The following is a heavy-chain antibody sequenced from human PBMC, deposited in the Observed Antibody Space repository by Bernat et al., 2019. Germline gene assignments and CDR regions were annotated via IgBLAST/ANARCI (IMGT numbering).Heavy chain of an antibody. D-gene: IGHD2-15*01. V-gene: IGHV4-39*01. CDR3: ARHYCSGGSCYGLGDY. J-gene: IGHJ4*02. CDR1: GGSISSSSNYY. Sequence: QLQLQESGPGLVKPSETLSLTCTVSGGSISSSSNYYWGWIRQPPGKGLEWIGSFYSSGSTYYNPSLKSRLTMSVDMSKNQFSLKLSSVTAADTAVYFCARHYCSGGSCYGLGDYWGQGALVTVSS. CDR2: FYSSGST.